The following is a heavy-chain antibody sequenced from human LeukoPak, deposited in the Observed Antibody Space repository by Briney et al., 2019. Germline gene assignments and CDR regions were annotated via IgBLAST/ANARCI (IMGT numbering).Heavy chain of an antibody. V-gene: IGHV3-30*18. CDR1: GFTFSGYG. CDR2: ISYDGKDK. D-gene: IGHD5-24*01. CDR3: AKGTANNYGDGFDV. J-gene: IGHJ3*01. Sequence: GGSLRLSCIASGFTFSGYGIHWVRQAPGKGLEWVTVISYDGKDKYYADSVKGRFTISRDNPKNMLYLQMNSLRGEDTAVYYCAKGTANNYGDGFDVWGQGTMVTVSS.